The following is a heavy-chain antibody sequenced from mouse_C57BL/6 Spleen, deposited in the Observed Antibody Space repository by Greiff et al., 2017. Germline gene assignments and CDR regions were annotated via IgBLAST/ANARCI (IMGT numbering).Heavy chain of an antibody. CDR3: ARDTYYGNYLDY. D-gene: IGHD1-1*02. V-gene: IGHV3-6*01. Sequence: VQLKESGPGLVKPSQSLSLTCSVTGYSITSGYYWNWIRQFPGNKLEWMGYISYDGSNNYNPSLKNRISITRDTSKNQFFLKLNSVTTEDTATYYCARDTYYGNYLDYWGQGTTLTVSS. J-gene: IGHJ2*01. CDR1: GYSITSGYY. CDR2: ISYDGSN.